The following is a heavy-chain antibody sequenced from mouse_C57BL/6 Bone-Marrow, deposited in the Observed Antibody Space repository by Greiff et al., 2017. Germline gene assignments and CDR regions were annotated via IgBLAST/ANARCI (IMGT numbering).Heavy chain of an antibody. CDR3: ARGSMMVTKFAY. CDR1: GYAFRSYW. Sequence: VQLQQSGAELVKPGASVKISCKASGYAFRSYWMNWVKQRPGKGLEWIGQIYPGDGDPNYNGKFKGKATLTADKSSSTAYMQLSSLTSEDSAFYFCARGSMMVTKFAYWGQGTLVTVSA. CDR2: IYPGDGDP. V-gene: IGHV1-80*01. J-gene: IGHJ3*01. D-gene: IGHD2-3*01.